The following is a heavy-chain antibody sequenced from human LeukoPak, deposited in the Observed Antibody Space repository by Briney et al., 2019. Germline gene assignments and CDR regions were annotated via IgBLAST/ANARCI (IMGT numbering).Heavy chain of an antibody. Sequence: SETLSLTCTVSGGSTSSCCYYWGWDPQPPGQELEWIGNIYYSGRTYYNPSLKSRVPISVDTSQNQFSVKLSSVTAADTAVYYCTRTKLIAAPPDYWGQGTLVTVSS. CDR2: IYYSGRT. J-gene: IGHJ4*02. CDR3: TRTKLIAAPPDY. CDR1: GGSTSSCCYY. V-gene: IGHV4-39*01. D-gene: IGHD6-25*01.